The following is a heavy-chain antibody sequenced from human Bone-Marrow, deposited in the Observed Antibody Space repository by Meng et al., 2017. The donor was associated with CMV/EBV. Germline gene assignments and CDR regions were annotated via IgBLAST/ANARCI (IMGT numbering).Heavy chain of an antibody. Sequence: GESLKISCAASGFSFRTYWMHWVRQAPGKGLEWVSSISSSSSYIYYADSVKGRFTISRDNAKNSLYLQMNSLRAEDTAVYYCARAEGVEYYDFWSGRGYYYYYGMDVWGQGTTVTVSS. D-gene: IGHD3-3*01. CDR3: ARAEGVEYYDFWSGRGYYYYYGMDV. J-gene: IGHJ6*02. V-gene: IGHV3-21*01. CDR1: GFSFRTYW. CDR2: ISSSSSYI.